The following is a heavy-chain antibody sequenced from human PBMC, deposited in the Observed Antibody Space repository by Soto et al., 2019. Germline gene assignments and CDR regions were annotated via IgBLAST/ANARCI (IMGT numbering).Heavy chain of an antibody. Sequence: QVQLVQSGAEVKKPGASVKVSCKSSGYTFSMSGISWVRQAPGQGLEWMGWISGYNGKTNYEQKFQDRVTMTTDTSTNMAYMELRSLRSDDTAVYYCAREGPRAYYSYGMDVWGQGTTVTVSS. CDR2: ISGYNGKT. CDR1: GYTFSMSG. J-gene: IGHJ6*02. CDR3: AREGPRAYYSYGMDV. V-gene: IGHV1-18*01.